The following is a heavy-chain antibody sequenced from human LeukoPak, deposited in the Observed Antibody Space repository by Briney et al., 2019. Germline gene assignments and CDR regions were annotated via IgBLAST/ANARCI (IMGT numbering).Heavy chain of an antibody. CDR3: AKDGVSRVVPAAFFDY. CDR1: GFTFSSYA. D-gene: IGHD2-2*01. CDR2: ISYDGSNK. Sequence: GGSLRLSCAASGFTFSSYAMHWVRQAPGKGLEWVAVISYDGSNKYYADSVKGRFTISRDNSKNTLYLQMNSLRAEDTAVYYCAKDGVSRVVPAAFFDYWGQGTLVTVSS. J-gene: IGHJ4*02. V-gene: IGHV3-30-3*01.